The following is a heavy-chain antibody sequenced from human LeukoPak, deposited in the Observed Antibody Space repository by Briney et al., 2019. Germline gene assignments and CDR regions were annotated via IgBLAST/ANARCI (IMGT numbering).Heavy chain of an antibody. CDR2: IKSKTDGGTT. D-gene: IGHD6-6*01. Sequence: GGSLRLSCAASGFTFSNAWMSWVRQAPGKGLEWVGRIKSKTDGGTTDYAAPVKGRFTISRDDSKNTLYLQMNSLKTEDTAVYYCTTDPTGSEERLVLIDYWGQGTLVTVSS. V-gene: IGHV3-15*01. CDR1: GFTFSNAW. J-gene: IGHJ4*02. CDR3: TTDPTGSEERLVLIDY.